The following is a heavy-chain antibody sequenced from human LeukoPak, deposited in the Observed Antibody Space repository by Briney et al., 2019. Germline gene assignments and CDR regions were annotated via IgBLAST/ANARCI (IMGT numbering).Heavy chain of an antibody. CDR1: GYTFAGYY. V-gene: IGHV1-46*01. CDR3: AREWGPGSSWYFDF. Sequence: ASVKVYCKASGYTFAGYYMHWVQQAPGQGLEWMGAINSGDGGTTLPQKFQGRITLTRDTSTSTVYMELSSLRSEDTAIYYCAREWGPGSSWYFDFWGQGTLVTVSS. CDR2: INSGDGGT. D-gene: IGHD3-10*01. J-gene: IGHJ4*02.